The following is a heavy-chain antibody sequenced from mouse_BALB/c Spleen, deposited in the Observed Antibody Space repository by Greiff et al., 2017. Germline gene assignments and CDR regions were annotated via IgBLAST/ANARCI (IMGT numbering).Heavy chain of an antibody. V-gene: IGHV5-6-5*01. Sequence: EVQGVESGPGLVAPSQSLSITCTVSGFSLTSYGVHWVRQPPEKRLEWVASISSGGSTYYPDSVKGRFTISRDNARNILYLQMSSLRSEDTAMYYCARGGGLRGPYYYAMDYWGQGTSVTVSS. CDR2: ISSGGST. J-gene: IGHJ4*01. D-gene: IGHD2-2*01. CDR1: GFSLTSYG. CDR3: ARGGGLRGPYYYAMDY.